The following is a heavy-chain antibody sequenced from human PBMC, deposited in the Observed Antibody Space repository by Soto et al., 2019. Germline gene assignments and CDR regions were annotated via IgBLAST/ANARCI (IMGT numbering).Heavy chain of an antibody. CDR2: INGGGSKT. J-gene: IGHJ4*02. V-gene: IGHV3-74*01. CDR3: AKVSSSWYAGFFDL. Sequence: PGGSLRLSCAASGFTFSSYWMHWVRQTPEKGLVWVSHINGGGSKTTYADSVKGRFTVSRDNSMNTLYLQMKTLRAEDTAVYYCAKVSSSWYAGFFDLWGQGTPVTVSS. CDR1: GFTFSSYW. D-gene: IGHD6-13*01.